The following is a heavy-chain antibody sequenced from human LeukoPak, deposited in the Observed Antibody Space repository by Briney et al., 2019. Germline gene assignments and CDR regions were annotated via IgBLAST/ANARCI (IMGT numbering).Heavy chain of an antibody. J-gene: IGHJ5*02. D-gene: IGHD2-15*01. CDR1: GGSISSYY. CDR2: IYSSGST. CDR3: ARETGSWSVYDWFDP. Sequence: SETPSLTCTVSGGSISSYYWSWIRQPAGKGLEWIGRIYSSGSTNYNPSLKSRVTMSVDTSKNQFSLKLNSVAAADTAVYYCARETGSWSVYDWFDPWGQGTLVTVSS. V-gene: IGHV4-4*07.